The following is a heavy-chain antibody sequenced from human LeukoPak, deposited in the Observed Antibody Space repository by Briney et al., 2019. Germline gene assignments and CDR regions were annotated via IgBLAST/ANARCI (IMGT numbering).Heavy chain of an antibody. J-gene: IGHJ4*02. Sequence: SETLSLTCTVSGGSISSGPYYWSWIRQPAGKGLEWIGRIYSSGRTNYNPSLKSRVTISLDTSKNQISLKMSSVTAADTAVYYCAREGGSYDSSGYYSLHYYFDYWGQGTLVTVSS. V-gene: IGHV4-61*02. D-gene: IGHD3-22*01. CDR3: AREGGSYDSSGYYSLHYYFDY. CDR2: IYSSGRT. CDR1: GGSISSGPYY.